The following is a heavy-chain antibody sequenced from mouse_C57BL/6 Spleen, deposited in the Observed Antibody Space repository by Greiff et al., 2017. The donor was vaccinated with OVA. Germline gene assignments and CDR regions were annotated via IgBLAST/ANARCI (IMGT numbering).Heavy chain of an antibody. Sequence: VQLVESGAELVRPGASVKLSCQASGYTFTDYSINWVKQRPGQGLDWISRIYPGSGNTYYNEKLKGKATLTAEKSSSTDYMQLSSLTSEDSAVYFCAAECYYVNYGGAWFAYWGQGTLVTVSA. J-gene: IGHJ3*01. D-gene: IGHD2-1*01. V-gene: IGHV1-76*01. CDR1: GYTFTDYS. CDR3: AAECYYVNYGGAWFAY. CDR2: IYPGSGNT.